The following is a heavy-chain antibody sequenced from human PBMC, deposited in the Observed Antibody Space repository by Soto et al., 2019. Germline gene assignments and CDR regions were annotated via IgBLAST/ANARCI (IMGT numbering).Heavy chain of an antibody. CDR1: GWSFRGYY. CDR3: ARSINRITMIVVVIKSPSYFDY. V-gene: IGHV4-34*01. Sequence: FETPSLTCAFYGWSFRGYYWRWVPQPPREGVEWIWSIYYRGSTDYNPSLKIRVTISVDTSKNHFSLKLSSVTAADTAVYYCARSINRITMIVVVIKSPSYFDYWGQGTLVTVSS. D-gene: IGHD3-22*01. CDR2: IYYRGST. J-gene: IGHJ4*02.